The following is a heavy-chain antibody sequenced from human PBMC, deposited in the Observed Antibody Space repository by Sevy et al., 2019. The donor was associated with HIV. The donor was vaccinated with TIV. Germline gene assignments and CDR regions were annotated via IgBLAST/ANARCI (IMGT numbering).Heavy chain of an antibody. CDR2: IYSDGST. CDR3: ARGKSGYGYGLDY. CDR1: GFPVSSNY. Sequence: GGSLRLSCAASGFPVSSNYMSWVRQAPGKGLEWVSGIYSDGSTYHADSVKGRFTISRDNTKNTLDLQMNSLRVEETAWYYCARGKSGYGYGLDYWGQGTLVTVSS. V-gene: IGHV3-66*01. D-gene: IGHD5-18*01. J-gene: IGHJ4*02.